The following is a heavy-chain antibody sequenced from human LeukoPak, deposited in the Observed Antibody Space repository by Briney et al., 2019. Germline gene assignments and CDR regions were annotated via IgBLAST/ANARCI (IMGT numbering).Heavy chain of an antibody. CDR1: GGPISSYY. J-gene: IGHJ6*02. Sequence: SETLTLTCTVSGGPISSYYWSWIRQPAGKGLEWIGRIYTSGSTNYNPSLKSRVTISVDTSKNQFSLKMSTLTTADTAVYYCASSQWLASYYYYGMDVWGQGTTVTVSS. V-gene: IGHV4-4*07. D-gene: IGHD5-12*01. CDR2: IYTSGST. CDR3: ASSQWLASYYYYGMDV.